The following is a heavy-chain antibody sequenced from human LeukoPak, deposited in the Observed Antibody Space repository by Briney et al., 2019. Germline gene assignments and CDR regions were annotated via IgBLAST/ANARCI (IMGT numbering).Heavy chain of an antibody. V-gene: IGHV3-48*04. Sequence: PGGSLRLSCAASGFTFSSYWMHWVRQAPGKGLEWVSYISSSGSTIYYADSVKGRFTISRDNAKNSLYLQMNSLRAEDTAVYYCARDSEQWLPSYGMDVWGQGTTVTVSS. D-gene: IGHD6-19*01. CDR2: ISSSGSTI. CDR1: GFTFSSYW. CDR3: ARDSEQWLPSYGMDV. J-gene: IGHJ6*02.